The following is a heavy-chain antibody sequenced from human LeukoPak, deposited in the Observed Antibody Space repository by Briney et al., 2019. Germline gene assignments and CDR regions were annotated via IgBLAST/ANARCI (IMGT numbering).Heavy chain of an antibody. CDR1: GYSFTNYW. CDR3: ARLAAAGKVNYYYYMDV. Sequence: GESLKISCKGSGYSFTNYWIDWVRQMPGKGLEWMGIIYPGDSDTRYNPSFQGQVTISADKSISTAYLQWSSLKASDTAMYYCARLAAAGKVNYYYYMDVWGKGTTVTVSS. D-gene: IGHD6-13*01. CDR2: IYPGDSDT. V-gene: IGHV5-51*01. J-gene: IGHJ6*03.